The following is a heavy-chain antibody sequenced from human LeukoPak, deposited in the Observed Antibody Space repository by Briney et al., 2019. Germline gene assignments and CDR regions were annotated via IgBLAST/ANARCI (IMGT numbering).Heavy chain of an antibody. J-gene: IGHJ4*02. D-gene: IGHD2-2*02. CDR3: ARADIVVVPAAIRARYYFDY. CDR1: GYTFTSYG. V-gene: IGHV1-18*01. Sequence: GASVKVSCKASGYTFTSYGISWVRQAPGQGLEWMGWISAYNGNTNYAPKLQGKVPMTTDTSTSTAYMELRSLRSDDTAVYYCARADIVVVPAAIRARYYFDYWGQGTLVTVSS. CDR2: ISAYNGNT.